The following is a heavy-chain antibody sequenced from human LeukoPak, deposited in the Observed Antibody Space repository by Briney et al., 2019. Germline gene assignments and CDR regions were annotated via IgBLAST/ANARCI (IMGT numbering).Heavy chain of an antibody. CDR1: GSTFSSYA. D-gene: IGHD3-10*01. V-gene: IGHV3-23*01. Sequence: GGSLRLSCAASGSTFSSYAMSWVRQAPGKGLEWVSAISGSGGSTYYADSVKGRFTISRDNSKNTLYLQMNSLRAEDTAVYYCACLMVRGVTTDYWGQGTLVTVSS. CDR2: ISGSGGST. CDR3: ACLMVRGVTTDY. J-gene: IGHJ4*02.